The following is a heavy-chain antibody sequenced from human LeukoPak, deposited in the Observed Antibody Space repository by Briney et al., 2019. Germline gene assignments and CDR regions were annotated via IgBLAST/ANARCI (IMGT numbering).Heavy chain of an antibody. CDR1: GFTFSGYD. Sequence: GGSLRLSCAASGFTFSGYDMNWVRQAPGKGLEWVSSISGSSSYIYYADSMKGRFTISRDNGKNSLYLQMNTLRAEATAVYFCARGSSNVAARNNWFDPWGQGTLVTVSS. D-gene: IGHD6-6*01. J-gene: IGHJ5*02. CDR2: ISGSSSYI. CDR3: ARGSSNVAARNNWFDP. V-gene: IGHV3-21*01.